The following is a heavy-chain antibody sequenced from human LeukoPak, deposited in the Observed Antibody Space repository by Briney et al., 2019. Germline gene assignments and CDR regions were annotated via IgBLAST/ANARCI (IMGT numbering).Heavy chain of an antibody. Sequence: PGGSLRLSCAASGFTFSSYSVNWVRQAPGKGLEWVSSISSSSSYIYYADSVKGRFTISRDNAKNSLYLQMNSLRAEDTAVYYCARGEYSRFTKRFDPWGQGTLVTVSS. D-gene: IGHD6-6*01. V-gene: IGHV3-21*01. CDR2: ISSSSSYI. J-gene: IGHJ5*02. CDR1: GFTFSSYS. CDR3: ARGEYSRFTKRFDP.